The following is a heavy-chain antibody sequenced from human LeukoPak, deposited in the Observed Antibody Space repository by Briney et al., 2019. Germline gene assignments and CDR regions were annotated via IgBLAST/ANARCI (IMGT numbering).Heavy chain of an antibody. Sequence: ASVKVSCKASGGTFSSYAISWVRQAPGQGLEWMGGLIPIFGTANYAQKFQGRVTITADESTTTAYMELSSLRSEDTAVYYCARESTDYYDTSGYYYGPIYWGQGTLVTVSS. V-gene: IGHV1-69*13. CDR2: LIPIFGTA. J-gene: IGHJ4*02. CDR3: ARESTDYYDTSGYYYGPIY. CDR1: GGTFSSYA. D-gene: IGHD3-22*01.